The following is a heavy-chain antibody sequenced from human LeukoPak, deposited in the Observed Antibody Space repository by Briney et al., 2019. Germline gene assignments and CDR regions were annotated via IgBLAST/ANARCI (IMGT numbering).Heavy chain of an antibody. D-gene: IGHD4-17*01. CDR3: AKAPVTTWPYYLDS. CDR2: ISYDGSNK. J-gene: IGHJ4*02. Sequence: GRSLRLSCAASGFTFSSYGMHWVRQAPGKGLEWVAVISYDGSNKYYADSVKGRFVVSRDNSKSTLSLEMNSLRAEDTAVYFCAKAPVTTWPYYLDSWGQGALVSVSS. V-gene: IGHV3-30*18. CDR1: GFTFSSYG.